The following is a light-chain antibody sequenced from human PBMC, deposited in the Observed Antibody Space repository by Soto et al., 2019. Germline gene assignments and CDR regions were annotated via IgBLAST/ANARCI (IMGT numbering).Light chain of an antibody. CDR3: QQYANSPLT. V-gene: IGKV3-20*01. J-gene: IGKJ5*01. CDR2: DAS. Sequence: EIVLTPSPGTLSLSPGERATLSCRASQSVSSNYLAWYQQKRGQAPRLLIYDASTRATGIPDRFSGSGSGTDFTLTISRLEPEDFAVFYCQQYANSPLTFGQGTRLEIK. CDR1: QSVSSNY.